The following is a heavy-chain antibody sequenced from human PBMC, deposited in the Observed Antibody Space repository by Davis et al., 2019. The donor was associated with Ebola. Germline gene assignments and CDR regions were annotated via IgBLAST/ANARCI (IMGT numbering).Heavy chain of an antibody. Sequence: PGGSLRLSCAASGFSFSDYDMHWVRQVTGKGLEWVSAIGAAADTYYSGSVKGRFTISRENGKNSLYLQMNSLRAGDTAVYYCAREAITGTTWYAFDVRGQGTMVTVSS. J-gene: IGHJ3*01. D-gene: IGHD1-7*01. CDR3: AREAITGTTWYAFDV. CDR1: GFSFSDYD. CDR2: IGAAADT. V-gene: IGHV3-13*01.